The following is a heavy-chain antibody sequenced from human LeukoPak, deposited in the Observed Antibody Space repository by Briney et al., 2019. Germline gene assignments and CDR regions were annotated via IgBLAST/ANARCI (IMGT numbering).Heavy chain of an antibody. V-gene: IGHV6-1*01. Sequence: SQTLSLTCAISGDSFSSKSAACNWIRQSPSRGPEWLGRTYYRSKWSSGYAESVKSRLTVSPDTSKNQFSLQLRSVTPEDTAVYYCARSQTGGTFDYWGQGALVTVSS. CDR2: TYYRSKWSS. CDR3: ARSQTGGTFDY. D-gene: IGHD1-26*01. CDR1: GDSFSSKSAA. J-gene: IGHJ4*02.